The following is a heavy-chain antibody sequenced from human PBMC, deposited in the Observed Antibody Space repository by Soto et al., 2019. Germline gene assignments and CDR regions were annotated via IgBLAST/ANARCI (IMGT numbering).Heavy chain of an antibody. Sequence: QVQLQESGPGLVKPSETLSLTCTVSGGSISSYYWSWIRQPPGKGLEWIGYIYYSGSTNYNPSLTSRVTISVDTSKNQFSLKLSSVTAADTAVYYCARASDYGAPRLFWYFDLWGRGTLVTVSS. D-gene: IGHD4-17*01. J-gene: IGHJ2*01. CDR2: IYYSGST. V-gene: IGHV4-59*01. CDR1: GGSISSYY. CDR3: ARASDYGAPRLFWYFDL.